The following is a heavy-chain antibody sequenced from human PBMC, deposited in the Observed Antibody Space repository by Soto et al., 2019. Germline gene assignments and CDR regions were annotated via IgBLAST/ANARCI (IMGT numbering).Heavy chain of an antibody. CDR3: AIEMATRGFDG. V-gene: IGHV1-8*01. CDR1: GYTFTSYD. Sequence: QVQLVQSGAEVKKPGASVKVSCKASGYTFTSYDINWVRQATGQGLEWMGWMNLNSANTGYAQKFQGSVTMTENTSIGTAYMELSRLRSEDTAVYYCAIEMATRGFDGCGQGTTGAVSS. J-gene: IGHJ6*02. D-gene: IGHD3-22*01. CDR2: MNLNSANT.